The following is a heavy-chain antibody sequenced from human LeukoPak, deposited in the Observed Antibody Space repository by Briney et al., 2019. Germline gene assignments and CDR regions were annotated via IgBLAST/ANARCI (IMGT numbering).Heavy chain of an antibody. CDR3: ASGRRYSSSWYGVY. V-gene: IGHV4-34*01. J-gene: IGHJ4*02. CDR1: GGSFSGYY. CDR2: INHSGST. Sequence: PSETLSLTCAVYGGSFSGYYWSWIRQPPGKGLEWIGEINHSGSTNYNPSLKSRVTISVDTSKNQFSLKLSSVTAADTAVYYCASGRRYSSSWYGVYWGQGTLVTVSS. D-gene: IGHD6-13*01.